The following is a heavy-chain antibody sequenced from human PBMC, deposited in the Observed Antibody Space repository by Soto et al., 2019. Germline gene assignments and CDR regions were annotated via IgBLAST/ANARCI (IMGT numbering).Heavy chain of an antibody. D-gene: IGHD6-19*01. J-gene: IGHJ6*02. Sequence: PGESLKISRKGSGYSSTSYWIGWVRQMPEKGLEWMGIIYPVDSDTRYSPSCQGQVTISADKSISTAYLQWSSLKASDTAMYYCASQRVGSSGWFHGMDISCQGTTLTGSS. V-gene: IGHV5-51*01. CDR1: GYSSTSYW. CDR2: IYPVDSDT. CDR3: ASQRVGSSGWFHGMDI.